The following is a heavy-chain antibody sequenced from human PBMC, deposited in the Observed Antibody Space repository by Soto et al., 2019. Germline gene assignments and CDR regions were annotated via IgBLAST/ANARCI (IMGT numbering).Heavy chain of an antibody. V-gene: IGHV5-51*01. CDR2: FYPGDSTS. D-gene: IGHD2-15*01. CDR3: ARIIGYCRNNDCSWTFDI. CDR1: GYSFISYW. J-gene: IGHJ3*02. Sequence: PGESLKISCKTSGYSFISYWVAWVRQLPGKGLEWMGNFYPGDSTSTDSPSFQGQVTISVDKSISTAYLQLSSLKASDTAMYYCARIIGYCRNNDCSWTFDIWGQGTMVTVSS.